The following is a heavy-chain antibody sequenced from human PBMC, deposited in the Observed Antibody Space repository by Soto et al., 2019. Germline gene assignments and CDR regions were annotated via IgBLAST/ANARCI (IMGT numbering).Heavy chain of an antibody. V-gene: IGHV3-74*01. CDR2: INTDGSDT. CDR1: GFNFRGDW. J-gene: IGHJ4*02. D-gene: IGHD5-12*01. Sequence: GGSLRLSCAASGFNFRGDWMHWVRQAPGKGLVWVSRINTDGSDTSYADSVKGRFTISRDNSKNTLYLQMNSLRAEDTAVYYCARDVGGYDAFDYWGQGTLVTVSS. CDR3: ARDVGGYDAFDY.